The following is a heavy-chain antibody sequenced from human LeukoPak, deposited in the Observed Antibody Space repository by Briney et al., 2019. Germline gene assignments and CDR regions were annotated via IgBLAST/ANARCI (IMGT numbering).Heavy chain of an antibody. CDR2: ISGSSSYI. CDR1: GFTFSSYS. J-gene: IGHJ4*02. D-gene: IGHD4-17*01. CDR3: AREHDYGDSISFDY. Sequence: GGSLRLSCAASGFTFSSYSMNWVRQAPGKGLEWVSSISGSSSYIYYADSVKGRFTISRDNAKNSLYLQMNSLRADDTAVYYCAREHDYGDSISFDYWGQGTLVTVSS. V-gene: IGHV3-21*01.